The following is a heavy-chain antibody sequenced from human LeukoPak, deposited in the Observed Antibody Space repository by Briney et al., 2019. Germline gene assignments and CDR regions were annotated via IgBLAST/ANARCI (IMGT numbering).Heavy chain of an antibody. CDR1: GYTFTSYY. D-gene: IGHD2-2*01. CDR2: INPSGGST. J-gene: IGHJ6*03. V-gene: IGHV1-46*01. Sequence: GASVKVSCKASGYTFTSYYMHWVRQAPGQGLEWMGIINPSGGSTSYAQKFQGRVTMTRDMSTSTVYMELSSLRSEDTAVYYCASCPIDIVVVPAAYQDYYYYMDVWGKGTTVTISS. CDR3: ASCPIDIVVVPAAYQDYYYYMDV.